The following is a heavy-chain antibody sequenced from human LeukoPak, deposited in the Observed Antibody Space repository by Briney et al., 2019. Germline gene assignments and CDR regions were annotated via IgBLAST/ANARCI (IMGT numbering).Heavy chain of an antibody. J-gene: IGHJ3*02. V-gene: IGHV3-48*03. CDR3: NHLAVAGDAFDI. Sequence: PGGSLRLSCAASGFTFSSYEMNGVRQAPGKGLEWVSYISSSGSTIYYADSVKGRFTISRDNAKNSLYLQMNSLRAEDTAVYYCNHLAVAGDAFDIWGQGTMVTVSS. CDR2: ISSSGSTI. D-gene: IGHD2-15*01. CDR1: GFTFSSYE.